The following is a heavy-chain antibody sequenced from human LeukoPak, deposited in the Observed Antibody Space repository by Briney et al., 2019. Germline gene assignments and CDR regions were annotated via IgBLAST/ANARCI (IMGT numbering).Heavy chain of an antibody. V-gene: IGHV3-23*01. J-gene: IGHJ3*02. CDR2: VSGSGSST. D-gene: IGHD4-17*01. CDR1: GFTFSSYG. Sequence: RGSLRLSCAASGFTFSSYGMHWVRQAPGKGLEWVSVVSGSGSSTYYADSVKGRFTISRDNSKNTLYLQMNSLRAEDTAVYYCAKLGGDHRDTFDICGQGAMVTVSS. CDR3: AKLGGDHRDTFDI.